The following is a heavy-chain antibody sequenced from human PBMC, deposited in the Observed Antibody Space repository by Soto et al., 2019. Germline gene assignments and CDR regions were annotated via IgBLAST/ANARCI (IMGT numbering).Heavy chain of an antibody. V-gene: IGHV3-15*01. D-gene: IGHD3-10*01. CDR1: GFTFSNAW. J-gene: IGHJ4*02. CDR3: MRDGAGSYD. Sequence: EVQLVESGGGLVKPGGSLRLSCAASGFTFSNAWMSWVRQAPGKGLEWVGRIKSKTDGGTTDYAAPVKGRFTISRDDSKATLYLEMISRKTEDTAVYYCMRDGAGSYDWGQGTLVTVSS. CDR2: IKSKTDGGTT.